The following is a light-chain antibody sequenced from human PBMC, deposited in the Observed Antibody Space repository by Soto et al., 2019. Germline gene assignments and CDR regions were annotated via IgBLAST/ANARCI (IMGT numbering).Light chain of an antibody. CDR2: GAS. Sequence: MVCNQSACSLSLNPGERATLSCRASQSVSSSYLAWYQQKPGQAPRLLIYGASSRATGIPDRFSGSGSGTDFTLTISRLEPEDFAVYYCQQHGRSPITFGQGTRLEIK. CDR3: QQHGRSPIT. J-gene: IGKJ5*01. V-gene: IGKV3-20*01. CDR1: QSVSSSY.